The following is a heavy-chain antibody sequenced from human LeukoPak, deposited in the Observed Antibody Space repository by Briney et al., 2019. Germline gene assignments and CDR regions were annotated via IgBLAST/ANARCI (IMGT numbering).Heavy chain of an antibody. CDR3: AKRGLYGTVPFYGMDV. D-gene: IGHD2-8*02. CDR1: GFTFSSFC. Sequence: GGSLRLSCAASGFTFSSFCMSWVRQAPGKGLEYVSGIGRTTYYAESVKGRFTISRDNSKNTLFLQMNSLRAEDTAVYYCAKRGLYGTVPFYGMDVWGQATTVTVSS. CDR2: IGRTT. J-gene: IGHJ6*02. V-gene: IGHV3-23*01.